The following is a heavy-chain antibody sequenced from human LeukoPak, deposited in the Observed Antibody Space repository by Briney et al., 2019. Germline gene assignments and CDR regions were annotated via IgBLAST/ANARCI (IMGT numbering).Heavy chain of an antibody. CDR1: GGSISSSSYY. Sequence: SETLSLTCTVSGGSISSSSYYWGWIRQPPGKGLEWIGSIYYSGSTYYNPSLKSRVTISVDTSKNQFSLKLSSVTAADTAVYYCARRRVAGGFDYWGQGTLVTVSS. J-gene: IGHJ4*02. CDR2: IYYSGST. V-gene: IGHV4-39*01. D-gene: IGHD2-15*01. CDR3: ARRRVAGGFDY.